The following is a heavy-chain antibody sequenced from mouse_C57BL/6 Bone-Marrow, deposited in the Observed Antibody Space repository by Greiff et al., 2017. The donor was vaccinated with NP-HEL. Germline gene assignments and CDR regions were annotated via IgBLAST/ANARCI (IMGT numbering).Heavy chain of an antibody. CDR1: GYTFTSYG. CDR2: IYPRSGNT. CDR3: AENYDYTWFAY. J-gene: IGHJ3*01. Sequence: VQLQQSGAELARPGASVKLSCKASGYTFTSYGISWVKQRTGQGLEWIGEIYPRSGNTYYNEKFKGKATRTADKSSSTAYMELRSLTSEDSAVYFCAENYDYTWFAYWGQGTLVSVSA. V-gene: IGHV1-81*01. D-gene: IGHD2-4*01.